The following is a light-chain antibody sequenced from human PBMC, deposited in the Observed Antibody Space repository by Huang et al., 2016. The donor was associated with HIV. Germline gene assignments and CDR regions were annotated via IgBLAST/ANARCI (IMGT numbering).Light chain of an antibody. Sequence: EIVLTQSPGTLSLSPGGRATPSCRASQSVSGAYLAWYQQKPGQAPRLLIYGPSIRATGIPDRFSGSGSATDFTLTISRLEPEDFAVYYCQQYGTSPPSLTFGGGTKVEIK. CDR3: QQYGTSPPSLT. CDR1: QSVSGAY. J-gene: IGKJ4*01. CDR2: GPS. V-gene: IGKV3-20*01.